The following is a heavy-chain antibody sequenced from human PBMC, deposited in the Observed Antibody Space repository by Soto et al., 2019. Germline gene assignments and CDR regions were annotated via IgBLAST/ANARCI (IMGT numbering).Heavy chain of an antibody. Sequence: SVKVSCKASGGTFSSYAISWVRQAPGQGLEWMGGIIPIFGTANYAQKFQGRVTITADESTSTAYMELSSLRSEDTAVYYCARGVITIFGVVITYYGMDVWGQGTTVTVSS. V-gene: IGHV1-69*13. CDR1: GGTFSSYA. J-gene: IGHJ6*02. CDR2: IIPIFGTA. D-gene: IGHD3-3*01. CDR3: ARGVITIFGVVITYYGMDV.